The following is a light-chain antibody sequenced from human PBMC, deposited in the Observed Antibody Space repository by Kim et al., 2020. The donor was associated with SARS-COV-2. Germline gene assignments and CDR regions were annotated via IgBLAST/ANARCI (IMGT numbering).Light chain of an antibody. CDR3: ASWGDSLSPVV. CDR1: SSNIGRNT. V-gene: IGLV1-44*01. J-gene: IGLJ2*01. Sequence: QSVLTQPPSASGTPGQRVTISCSGSSSNIGRNTVNWYQQVPGTAPKLLIHNTNQRPSGVPDRFSGSKSGTSASLAISGLQSEDEADYYCASWGDSLSPVVFGGGTQLTVL. CDR2: NTN.